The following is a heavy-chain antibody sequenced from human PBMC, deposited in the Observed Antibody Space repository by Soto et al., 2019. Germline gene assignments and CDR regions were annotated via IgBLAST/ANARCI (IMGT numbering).Heavy chain of an antibody. D-gene: IGHD6-6*01. CDR3: AHSYSSSPDDGFDV. J-gene: IGHJ3*01. CDR2: IYWDDGE. Sequence: QITLKESGQTLVKPTQILTLTCTFSGFSLTTRGVGVGWIRQPPGEALEWLALIYWDDGERYSPSLRSRLTITKDTSKNQVVLTMTNMEPVDTGTYYCAHSYSSSPDDGFDVWGQGTRVTVSS. CDR1: GFSLTTRGVG. V-gene: IGHV2-5*02.